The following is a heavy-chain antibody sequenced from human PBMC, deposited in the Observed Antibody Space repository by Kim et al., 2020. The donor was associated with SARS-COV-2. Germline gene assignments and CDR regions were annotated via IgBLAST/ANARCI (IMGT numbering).Heavy chain of an antibody. Sequence: ASVKVSCKASGYTFTSYGISWVRQAPGQGLEWMGWISAYNGDTNYPQNLRGRVTMTTDTSTSTVYMELRSLRSDDTAVYYCARYLGTTTFDYWGQGTLVTVSS. CDR2: ISAYNGDT. V-gene: IGHV1-18*01. CDR1: GYTFTSYG. D-gene: IGHD1-7*01. CDR3: ARYLGTTTFDY. J-gene: IGHJ4*02.